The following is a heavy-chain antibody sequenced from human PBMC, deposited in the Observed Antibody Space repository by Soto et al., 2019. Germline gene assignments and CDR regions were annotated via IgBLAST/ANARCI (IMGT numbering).Heavy chain of an antibody. CDR3: AKVAGSGTYRHYYFDY. V-gene: IGHV3-30*18. D-gene: IGHD3-10*01. CDR1: GFIFSDYD. J-gene: IGHJ4*02. Sequence: GGSLRLSCAASGFIFSDYDIHWVRQAPGKGLEWVAVVSYGGSNKNYADSVKGRFTISRDNSKNTVYLQMNSLRSEDTAVYYCAKVAGSGTYRHYYFDYWGQGTLVTVSS. CDR2: VSYGGSNK.